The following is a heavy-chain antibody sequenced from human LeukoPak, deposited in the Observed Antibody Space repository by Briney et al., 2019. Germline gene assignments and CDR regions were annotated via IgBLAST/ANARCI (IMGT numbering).Heavy chain of an antibody. CDR1: GGSFSGYY. D-gene: IGHD6-19*01. Sequence: SETLSLTCAVYGGSFSGYYWSWIRQPPGKGLEWIGEINHSGSTNYNPSLKSRVTISVDTSKNQFSLKLSSVTAADTAVYYCASGTYSNGWYYWGQGTLVTVSS. CDR2: INHSGST. J-gene: IGHJ4*02. CDR3: ASGTYSNGWYY. V-gene: IGHV4-34*01.